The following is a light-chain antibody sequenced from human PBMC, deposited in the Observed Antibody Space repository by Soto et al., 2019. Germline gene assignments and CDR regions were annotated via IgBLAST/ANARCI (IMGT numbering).Light chain of an antibody. CDR1: RSVSSY. CDR2: NTS. CDR3: QQRSNWPIT. J-gene: IGKJ5*01. Sequence: EIVLTQSPAALSLSPGESATLSCRASRSVSSYLAWYQRKPGQTPRLLIFNTSNRATGIPARFSGSGSGTDFTLTISSLEPEDFAVYYCQQRSNWPITFGQGTRLEIK. V-gene: IGKV3-11*01.